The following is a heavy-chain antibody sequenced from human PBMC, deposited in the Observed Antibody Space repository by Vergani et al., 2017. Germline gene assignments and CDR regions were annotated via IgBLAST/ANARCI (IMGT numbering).Heavy chain of an antibody. Sequence: QVQLQESGAGLVKPSQTLSLTCTVSGGSISSGGYYWSWLRQHPGKGLEWIGNIYYSGSTYYNPYLKSRVTISVDTSKNQFSLKLSSVTAADTAVYYCARALSYDGYYMDVWGKGTTVTVSS. CDR3: ARALSYDGYYMDV. CDR1: GGSISSGGYY. CDR2: IYYSGST. V-gene: IGHV4-31*03. J-gene: IGHJ6*03. D-gene: IGHD5-12*01.